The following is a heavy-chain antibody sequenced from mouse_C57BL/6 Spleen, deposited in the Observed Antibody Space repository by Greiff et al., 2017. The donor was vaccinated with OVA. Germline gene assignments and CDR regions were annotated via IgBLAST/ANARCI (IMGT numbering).Heavy chain of an antibody. CDR2: IWSDGST. J-gene: IGHJ4*01. CDR1: GFSFTSYG. D-gene: IGHD2-3*01. Sequence: QVQLKESGPGLVAPSQSLSITCTVSGFSFTSYGVHWVRQPPGKGLEWLVVIWSDGSTTYNSALISRLSISKDNYKSQVILKMNSLQTDDTAMYYCARHNPNDGEDMEYWGQGTTVTVAS. V-gene: IGHV2-6-1*01. CDR3: ARHNPNDGEDMEY.